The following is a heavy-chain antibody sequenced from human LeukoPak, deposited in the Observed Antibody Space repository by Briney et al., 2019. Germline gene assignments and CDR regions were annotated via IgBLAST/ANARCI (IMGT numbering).Heavy chain of an antibody. CDR2: TYYRSKWYN. CDR3: AKATVQVVPAAGWPDYYYYLDV. Sequence: SQALSLTRALSVDSVSSNCAAWNWTRQSPSRGLEWLGRTYYRSKWYNDYPVPVKSRITINPDTSKNQFSLPLNSVTHEGTAVYYCAKATVQVVPAAGWPDYYYYLDVWGKGTLVTISS. CDR1: VDSVSSNCAA. V-gene: IGHV6-1*01. D-gene: IGHD2-2*01. J-gene: IGHJ6*03.